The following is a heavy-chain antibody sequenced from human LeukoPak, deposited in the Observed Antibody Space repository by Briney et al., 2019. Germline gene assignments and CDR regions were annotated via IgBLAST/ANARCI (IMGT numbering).Heavy chain of an antibody. J-gene: IGHJ4*02. CDR3: ARLTGLWFGELDSDY. V-gene: IGHV1-69*06. CDR1: GGTFSSYA. CDR2: IIPIFGTA. Sequence: GSSVKVSCKASGGTFSSYAISWVRQAPGQGLEWMGGIIPIFGTANYAQKFQGRVTITADKSTSTAYMELSSLRSEDTAVYYCARLTGLWFGELDSDYWGQGTLVTVSS. D-gene: IGHD3-10*01.